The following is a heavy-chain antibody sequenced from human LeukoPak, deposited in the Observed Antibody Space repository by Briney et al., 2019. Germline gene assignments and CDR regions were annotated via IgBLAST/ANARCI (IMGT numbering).Heavy chain of an antibody. D-gene: IGHD4-17*01. CDR3: ASALYNTVTTSYYYYYGLDV. CDR2: MSGSGGST. CDR1: GFTFSSYA. V-gene: IGHV3-23*01. J-gene: IGHJ6*02. Sequence: GGSLRLSCAASGFTFSSYAMSWVRQAPGKGLEWVSAMSGSGGSTYYADSVKGRFTISRDNSKNTLYLQMNSLSAEDTAVYYCASALYNTVTTSYYYYYGLDVWGQGTTVTVSS.